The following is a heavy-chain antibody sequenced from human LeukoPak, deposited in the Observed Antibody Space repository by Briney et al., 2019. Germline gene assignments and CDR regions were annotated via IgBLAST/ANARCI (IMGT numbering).Heavy chain of an antibody. D-gene: IGHD5-24*01. CDR2: NSGSGANT. Sequence: GGCRRLSCAAVGFIFSSCAMNWVSHVPGEGMEWVSTNSGSGANTYYADSVRGRFTISRDNSKDTLDLQMNSLNAEDTAVYYCTKDQNGYNKPGEYWGQGALVTVSS. CDR1: GFIFSSCA. V-gene: IGHV3-23*01. CDR3: TKDQNGYNKPGEY. J-gene: IGHJ4*02.